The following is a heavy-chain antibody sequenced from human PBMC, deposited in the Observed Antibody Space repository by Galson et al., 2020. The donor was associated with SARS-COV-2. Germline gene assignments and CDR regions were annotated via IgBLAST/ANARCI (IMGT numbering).Heavy chain of an antibody. Sequence: GGSLRLSCAGTGYPFSSYSMNWVSQAQGKGLEWVSSISAGGTYIYYADSVKGRFAISRENAENPLFLQMNSLSADDTAVYYCARVGYMSTTPADYYYYGLDVCGQGTTVTVSS. J-gene: IGHJ6*02. CDR3: ARVGYMSTTPADYYYYGLDV. D-gene: IGHD1-1*01. V-gene: IGHV3-21*01. CDR1: GYPFSSYS. CDR2: ISAGGTYI.